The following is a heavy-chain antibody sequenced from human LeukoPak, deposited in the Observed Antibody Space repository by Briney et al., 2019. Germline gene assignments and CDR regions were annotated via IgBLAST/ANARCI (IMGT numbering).Heavy chain of an antibody. V-gene: IGHV1-2*06. CDR1: GHTFTDHY. D-gene: IGHD4-17*01. CDR2: INPNSGDT. J-gene: IGHJ5*02. Sequence: ASVKVSCKASGHTFTDHYIHWVRQAPGQGLEWMGRINPNSGDTNFAQKFQGRVTMTRDTSISTAFMELNILRSDDTAVYYCARGPVTPIQNWFDPWGQGTLVIVS. CDR3: ARGPVTPIQNWFDP.